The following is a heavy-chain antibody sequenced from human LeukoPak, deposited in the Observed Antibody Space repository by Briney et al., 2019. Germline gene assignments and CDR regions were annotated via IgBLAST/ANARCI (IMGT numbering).Heavy chain of an antibody. Sequence: GGSLRLSCAASGFTFSSHAMGWVRQAPGKGLEWVAVIWYDGSNKYYADSVKGRFTISRDNSKNTLYLQMNSLRAEDTAVYYRARDPTNRLLWFGELYYGMDVWGQGTTVTVSS. CDR2: IWYDGSNK. CDR3: ARDPTNRLLWFGELYYGMDV. CDR1: GFTFSSHA. V-gene: IGHV3-33*08. D-gene: IGHD3-10*01. J-gene: IGHJ6*02.